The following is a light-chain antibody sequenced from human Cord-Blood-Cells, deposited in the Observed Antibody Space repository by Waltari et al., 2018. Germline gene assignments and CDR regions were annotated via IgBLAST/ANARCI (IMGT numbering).Light chain of an antibody. V-gene: IGKV4-1*01. J-gene: IGKJ5*01. Sequence: DIVLPQSPDSLAVSLGERRTINLTSSPSVLYSSNNKNYLAWYQQKPGQPPKLLIYWASTRESGVPDRFSGSGSGTDFTLTISSLQAEDVAVYYCQQYYSTPITFGQGTRLEIK. CDR3: QQYYSTPIT. CDR2: WAS. CDR1: PSVLYSSNNKNY.